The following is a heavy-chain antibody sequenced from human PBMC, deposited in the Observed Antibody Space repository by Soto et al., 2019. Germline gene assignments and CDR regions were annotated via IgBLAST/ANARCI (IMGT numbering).Heavy chain of an antibody. D-gene: IGHD3-3*01. CDR1: GFTFSSYA. CDR2: ISGSGGST. Sequence: PGGSLRLSCAASGFTFSSYAMSWVRQAPGKGLEWVSAISGSGGSTYYADSVKGRFTISRDNSKNTLYLQMNSLRAEDTAVYYCAKDLGGIFGVVIYGMDVWGQGTTVTVSS. J-gene: IGHJ6*02. V-gene: IGHV3-23*01. CDR3: AKDLGGIFGVVIYGMDV.